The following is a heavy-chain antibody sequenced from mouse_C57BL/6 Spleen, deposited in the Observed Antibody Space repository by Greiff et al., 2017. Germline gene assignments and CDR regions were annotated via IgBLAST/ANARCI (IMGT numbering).Heavy chain of an antibody. CDR2: IWSGGST. J-gene: IGHJ4*01. CDR3: AKNRGTTAPYAMDY. Sequence: QVQLQQSGPGLVQPSQSLSITCTVSGFSLTSYGVHWVRQSPGKGLEWLGVIWSGGSTDYNAAFMSRLSITKDNSKSQVFFKMTSLQADDSTIFFCAKNRGTTAPYAMDYWGQGTSVTVSS. D-gene: IGHD1-2*01. CDR1: GFSLTSYG. V-gene: IGHV2-5*01.